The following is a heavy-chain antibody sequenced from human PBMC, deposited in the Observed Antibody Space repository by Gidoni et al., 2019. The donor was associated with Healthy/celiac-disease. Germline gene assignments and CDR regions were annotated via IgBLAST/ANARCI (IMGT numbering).Heavy chain of an antibody. CDR1: GGSFSGYY. J-gene: IGHJ3*02. CDR2: INHSGST. Sequence: QVQLQQWGAGLLKPSETLSLTCAVYGGSFSGYYWSWFRQPPGKGLEWIGEINHSGSTNYNPSLKSRVTISVDTSKNQFSLKLSSVTAADTAVYYCARRGGRWLQNIWGQGTMVTVSS. V-gene: IGHV4-34*01. CDR3: ARRGGRWLQNI. D-gene: IGHD3-16*01.